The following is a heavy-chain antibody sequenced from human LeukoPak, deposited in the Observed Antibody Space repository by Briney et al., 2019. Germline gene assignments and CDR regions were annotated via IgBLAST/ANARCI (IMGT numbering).Heavy chain of an antibody. CDR2: IHHSGST. J-gene: IGHJ5*02. Sequence: SGTLSLTCAVSGGSITSTNLWNWVRQPPGKGLEWIGQIHHSGSTNYNPSLKSRVTISVDKSNNQFSLKLRSVTAADTAVYYCVRRRYNWNPVGWFDPWGQGTLVTVSS. CDR1: GGSITSTNL. CDR3: VRRRYNWNPVGWFDP. D-gene: IGHD1-1*01. V-gene: IGHV4-4*02.